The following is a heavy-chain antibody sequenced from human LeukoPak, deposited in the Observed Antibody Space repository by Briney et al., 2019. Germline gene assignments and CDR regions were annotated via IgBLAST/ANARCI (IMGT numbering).Heavy chain of an antibody. D-gene: IGHD3-22*01. CDR2: IYYSGST. CDR3: VAYSSGYHDY. CDR1: GGSISSGGHY. V-gene: IGHV4-31*03. Sequence: SQTLSLTCTVSGGSISSGGHYWSWIRQHPGTGLEWIGYIYYSGSTYYTPSLKSRVTISVDTSKNQFSLKLSSVTAADTAVYYCVAYSSGYHDYWGQGTLVTVSS. J-gene: IGHJ4*02.